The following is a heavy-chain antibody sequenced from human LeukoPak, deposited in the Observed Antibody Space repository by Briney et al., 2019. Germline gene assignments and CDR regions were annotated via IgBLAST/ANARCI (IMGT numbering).Heavy chain of an antibody. CDR3: AREVLEVAGYFDY. D-gene: IGHD6-19*01. CDR2: ISYSGSTI. CDR1: GFTFSDYY. Sequence: GGSLRLSCAASGFTFSDYYMSWIRQAPGKGLEWVSYISYSGSTIYYADSVKGRFTISRNNAKNSLYLQMNSLRAEDTAVYYCAREVLEVAGYFDYWGQGTLVTVSS. V-gene: IGHV3-11*04. J-gene: IGHJ4*02.